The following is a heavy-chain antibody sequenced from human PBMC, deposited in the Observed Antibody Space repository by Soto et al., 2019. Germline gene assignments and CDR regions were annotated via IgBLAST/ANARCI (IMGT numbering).Heavy chain of an antibody. D-gene: IGHD6-13*01. CDR3: AREKGSSFSFDY. CDR1: FGSCSGYY. V-gene: IGHV4-34*01. J-gene: IGHJ4*02. CDR2: INHSGST. Sequence: SETLSLTCAVCFGSCSGYYWSWIRQPPGKGLEWIGEINHSGSTNYNPSLKSRVTISVDRSKNQFHLKLSSVTAADTAVYYCAREKGSSFSFDYWGQGTLVNVSS.